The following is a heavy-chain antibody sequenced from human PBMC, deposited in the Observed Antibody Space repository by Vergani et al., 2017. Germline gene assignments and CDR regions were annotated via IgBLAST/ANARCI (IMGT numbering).Heavy chain of an antibody. CDR3: ARGPLTYYYDSSGYYGGMRPFDP. CDR2: IYYSGST. D-gene: IGHD3-22*01. CDR1: GGSISSYY. V-gene: IGHV4-59*01. J-gene: IGHJ5*02. Sequence: QVQLQESGPGLVKPSETLSLTCTVSGGSISSYYWSWIRQPPGKGLEWIGYIYYSGSTNYNPSLKSRVTISVDTSKNQFSLKLSSVTAADTAVYYCARGPLTYYYDSSGYYGGMRPFDPWGQGTLVTVSS.